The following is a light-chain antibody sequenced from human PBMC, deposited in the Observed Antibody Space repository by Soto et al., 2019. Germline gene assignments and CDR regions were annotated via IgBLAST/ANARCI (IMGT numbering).Light chain of an antibody. CDR3: QQYGSSPT. J-gene: IGKJ5*01. V-gene: IGKV3-20*01. Sequence: EIVMTQSPATLSLSPGERATLSCRASQSVSSSYLAWYQQKPGQAPRLLIYGASSSATGIPDRFSGSGSGTDFTLTITRLEPEDFAVYYRQQYGSSPTFGQGTRLEIK. CDR2: GAS. CDR1: QSVSSSY.